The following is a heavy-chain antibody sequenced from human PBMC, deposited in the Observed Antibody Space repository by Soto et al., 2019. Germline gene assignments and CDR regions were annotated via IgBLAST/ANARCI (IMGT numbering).Heavy chain of an antibody. J-gene: IGHJ6*02. Sequence: ASVKVSCKASGYTFTSYYMHWVLQAPGQGLEWMGIINPSGGSTSYAQKFQGRVTMTRDTSTSTVYMELSSLRSEDTAVYYCARAYTGDYVPSRLEYGMDVWGQGTTVTVSS. D-gene: IGHD4-17*01. V-gene: IGHV1-46*01. CDR1: GYTFTSYY. CDR2: INPSGGST. CDR3: ARAYTGDYVPSRLEYGMDV.